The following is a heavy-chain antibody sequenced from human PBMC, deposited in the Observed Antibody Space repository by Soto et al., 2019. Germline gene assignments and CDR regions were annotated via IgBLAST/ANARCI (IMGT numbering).Heavy chain of an antibody. Sequence: SETLSLTCAVYGGSFSGYYWSWIRQPPGKGLEWIGEINHSGSTNYNPSLKSRVTISVDTSKNQFSLKLSSVTAADTAVYYCARGRYYDILTGYSHYYYMDVWGKGTTVTVSS. CDR1: GGSFSGYY. J-gene: IGHJ6*03. CDR2: INHSGST. D-gene: IGHD3-9*01. CDR3: ARGRYYDILTGYSHYYYMDV. V-gene: IGHV4-34*01.